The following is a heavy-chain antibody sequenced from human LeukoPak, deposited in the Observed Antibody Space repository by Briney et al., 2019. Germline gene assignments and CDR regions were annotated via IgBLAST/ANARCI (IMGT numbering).Heavy chain of an antibody. CDR2: ISSSSSII. V-gene: IGHV3-48*03. J-gene: IGHJ4*02. D-gene: IGHD2-15*01. Sequence: AGGSLRLSCAASGFTFSSYEMNWVRQAPGKGLEWVSYISSSSSIIYYADSVKGRFTISRDNAKNSVYLQMNSLRAEDTAVYYCARRRYCSDGSCFFDYWGQGTLVTVSS. CDR1: GFTFSSYE. CDR3: ARRRYCSDGSCFFDY.